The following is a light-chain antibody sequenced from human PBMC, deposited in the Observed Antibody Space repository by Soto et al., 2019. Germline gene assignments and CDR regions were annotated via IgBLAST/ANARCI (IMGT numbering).Light chain of an antibody. CDR2: GAS. Sequence: EIVMTQSPATLSVSPGERATLSCRASQSVSSSYLAWYQQKPGQAPRLLIYGASSRATGIPDRFSGSGSGTDFSLTISRLEPEDFAVYYCQQYGSSPKYTFGQGTKVDIK. CDR3: QQYGSSPKYT. CDR1: QSVSSSY. V-gene: IGKV3-20*01. J-gene: IGKJ2*01.